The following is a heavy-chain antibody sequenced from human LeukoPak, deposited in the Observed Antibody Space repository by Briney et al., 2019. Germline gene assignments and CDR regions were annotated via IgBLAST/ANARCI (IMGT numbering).Heavy chain of an antibody. CDR2: SYYSGSS. CDR1: GGSISSYY. J-gene: IGHJ4*02. CDR3: ARVIGYCSSTSCFGYFEY. Sequence: SETLSLTCTVSGGSISSYYWSWIRQPPGKGLEWGGYSYYSGSSDYNPSLTTRVTTPVDTSKNQLSLKLSSVTAADTAVYYCARVIGYCSSTSCFGYFEYWGQGTLVTVSS. D-gene: IGHD2-2*01. V-gene: IGHV4-59*08.